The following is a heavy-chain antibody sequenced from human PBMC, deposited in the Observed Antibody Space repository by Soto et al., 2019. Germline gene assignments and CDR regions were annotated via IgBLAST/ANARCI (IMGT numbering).Heavy chain of an antibody. J-gene: IGHJ4*02. CDR2: IYYSGST. D-gene: IGHD1-26*01. CDR1: GGSISSSY. CDR3: ARDRGSGSYHRFDY. V-gene: IGHV4-59*01. Sequence: SESLSLTCTVSGGSISSSYWSWIRQPPGKGLEWIGYIYYSGSTNYNPSLKSRVTISVDTSKNQFSLKLSSVTAADTAVYYCARDRGSGSYHRFDYWGQGTLVTVSS.